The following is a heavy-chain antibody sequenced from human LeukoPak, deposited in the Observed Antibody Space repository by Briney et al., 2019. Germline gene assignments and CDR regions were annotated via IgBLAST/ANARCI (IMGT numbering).Heavy chain of an antibody. CDR2: ISGDSTYI. D-gene: IGHD1-1*01. CDR3: ARVSGRLERQSDLDY. CDR1: GFTFSTYV. V-gene: IGHV3-21*01. J-gene: IGHJ4*02. Sequence: GGSLRLSCAASGFTFSTYVMNWVRQAPGKGLEWVSSISGDSTYIYNAGSVKGRFTISRDNAQASLYLQMISLRADDTAVYYCARVSGRLERQSDLDYWGQGTLVIVSS.